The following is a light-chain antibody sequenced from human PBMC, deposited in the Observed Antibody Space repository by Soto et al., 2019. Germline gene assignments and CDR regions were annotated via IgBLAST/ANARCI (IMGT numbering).Light chain of an antibody. CDR3: QTWGTDTYVV. V-gene: IGLV4-69*01. Sequence: QPVLTQSPSASASLGASVKLTCTLSSGHSNYAIAWHQQQPEKGPRYLMNLNSDGSHSKGDGFPDRFSGSSSGAERYLTISSLQSEDEADYYCQTWGTDTYVVFGGGTKVTVL. CDR2: LNSDGSH. J-gene: IGLJ2*01. CDR1: SGHSNYA.